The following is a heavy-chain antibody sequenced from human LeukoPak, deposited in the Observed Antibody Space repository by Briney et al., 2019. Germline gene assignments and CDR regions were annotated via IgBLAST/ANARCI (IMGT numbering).Heavy chain of an antibody. CDR3: AKIGIAAADPRRFGFFDY. D-gene: IGHD6-13*01. J-gene: IGHJ4*02. V-gene: IGHV3-9*01. Sequence: GRSLRLSCAASGFTFYDYAMHWVRQAPGKGLEWVSGISWNSGSIGYADSVKGRFTISRDNAKNSLYLQMNSLRAEDTAVYYCAKIGIAAADPRRFGFFDYWGQGTLVTVSS. CDR2: ISWNSGSI. CDR1: GFTFYDYA.